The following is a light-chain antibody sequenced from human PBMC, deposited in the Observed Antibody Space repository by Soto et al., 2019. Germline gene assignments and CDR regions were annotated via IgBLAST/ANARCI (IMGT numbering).Light chain of an antibody. Sequence: DIQMTQSPSTLSATAGDRVTITCRASQSISTWLAWYQQKPGKAPKLLIYDASSLEVGVPSRFSGSGSRTEFTLTISSLQPDDYGTYYCQQYYDFRTFGQGTKVDIK. V-gene: IGKV1-5*01. CDR1: QSISTW. J-gene: IGKJ1*01. CDR2: DAS. CDR3: QQYYDFRT.